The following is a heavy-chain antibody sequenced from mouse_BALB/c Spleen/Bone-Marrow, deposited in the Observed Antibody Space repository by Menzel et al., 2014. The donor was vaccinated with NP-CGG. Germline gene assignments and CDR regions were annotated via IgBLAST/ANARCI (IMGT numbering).Heavy chain of an antibody. V-gene: IGHV14-3*02. CDR3: ARNGNYGAWFAY. CDR1: GFNVKDTY. D-gene: IGHD2-1*01. J-gene: IGHJ3*01. CDR2: IDPANGNT. Sequence: EVQLQQSGAELVKPGASVKLSCTASGFNVKDTYMQWVKQRPEQGLEWIGRIDPANGNTQYDPTFQGKATITTDTSSNTAYLQLSSLTSEDTAVYYCARNGNYGAWFAYWGQGTLVTVSA.